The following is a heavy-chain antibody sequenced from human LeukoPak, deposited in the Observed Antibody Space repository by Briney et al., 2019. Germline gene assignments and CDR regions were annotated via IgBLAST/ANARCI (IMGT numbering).Heavy chain of an antibody. CDR1: GGTFSSYT. Sequence: ASVKVSCKASGGTFSSYTISWVRQAPGQGLEWMGGIIPIFGTANYAQKFQGRVTITADESTSTAYMELSSLRSEDTAVYYCARELYYDSSGYHNWFDPWGQGTLVTVSS. CDR3: ARELYYDSSGYHNWFDP. D-gene: IGHD3-22*01. V-gene: IGHV1-69*13. CDR2: IIPIFGTA. J-gene: IGHJ5*02.